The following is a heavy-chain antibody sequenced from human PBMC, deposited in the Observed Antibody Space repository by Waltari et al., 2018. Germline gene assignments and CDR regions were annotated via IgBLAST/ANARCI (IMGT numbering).Heavy chain of an antibody. D-gene: IGHD1-26*01. Sequence: QVQLVESGGGVVQPGGSLRLSCAASGFTFSSSGMHWVRQAPGKGLEWVAFIRYDGSNKYYAESVKGRFTISRDNSKNTLYLQMNSLRAEDTAVYYCAKLPQGGATLFDYWGQGTLVTVSS. V-gene: IGHV3-30*02. CDR3: AKLPQGGATLFDY. CDR2: IRYDGSNK. CDR1: GFTFSSSG. J-gene: IGHJ4*02.